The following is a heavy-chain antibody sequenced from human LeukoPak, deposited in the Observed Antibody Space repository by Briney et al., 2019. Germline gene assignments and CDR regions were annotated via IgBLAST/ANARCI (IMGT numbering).Heavy chain of an antibody. CDR2: IKSKTDGGTT. Sequence: GGSLRLSCAASGFTFSNAWMSWVRQAPGKGLEWVGRIKSKTDGGTTDYAAPVKGRFTISRDDSKNTLYLQMNSLKTEDTAVYYCTTGVSSGRWGSVSDYWGQGTLVTVSS. CDR3: TTGVSSGRWGSVSDY. CDR1: GFTFSNAW. V-gene: IGHV3-15*01. J-gene: IGHJ4*02. D-gene: IGHD6-19*01.